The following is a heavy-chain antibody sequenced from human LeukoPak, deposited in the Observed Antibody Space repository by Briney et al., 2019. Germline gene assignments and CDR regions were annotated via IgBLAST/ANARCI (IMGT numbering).Heavy chain of an antibody. CDR2: IIPIFGTA. J-gene: IGHJ4*02. CDR3: ARAGRQQLATVRYYFDY. V-gene: IGHV1-69*13. CDR1: GGTFSSYA. D-gene: IGHD6-13*01. Sequence: ASVKVSCKASGGTFSSYAISWVRQAPGQGLEWMGGIIPIFGTANYAQKFQGRVTITADESTSTAYMELSSLRSEDTAVYHCARAGRQQLATVRYYFDYWGQGTLVTVSS.